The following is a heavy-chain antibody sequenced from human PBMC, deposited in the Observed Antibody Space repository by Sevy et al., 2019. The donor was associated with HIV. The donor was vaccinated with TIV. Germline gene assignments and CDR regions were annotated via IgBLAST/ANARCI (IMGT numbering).Heavy chain of an antibody. Sequence: GGSLRLSCAASGFTFSSYAMHWVRQAPGKGLEWVAVISYDGSNKYYADSVKGRFTISRDNSKNTLYLQMNSQRAEDRAVYYCARECLWFGELRYYYYYGMDVWGQGTTVTVSS. V-gene: IGHV3-30-3*01. CDR3: ARECLWFGELRYYYYYGMDV. D-gene: IGHD3-10*01. J-gene: IGHJ6*02. CDR2: ISYDGSNK. CDR1: GFTFSSYA.